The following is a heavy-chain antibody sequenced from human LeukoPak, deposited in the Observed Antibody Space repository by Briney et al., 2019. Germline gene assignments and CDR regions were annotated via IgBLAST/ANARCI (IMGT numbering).Heavy chain of an antibody. J-gene: IGHJ4*02. Sequence: ASVKVSCKASGYTFTGYYMHWVRQAPGQGLEWMGWINPNSGGTNYAQKFQGRVTMTRDTSTSTAYMELRSLRSDDTAVYYCARTRDGYKNPFDYWGQGTLVTVSS. CDR2: INPNSGGT. CDR1: GYTFTGYY. D-gene: IGHD5-24*01. V-gene: IGHV1-2*02. CDR3: ARTRDGYKNPFDY.